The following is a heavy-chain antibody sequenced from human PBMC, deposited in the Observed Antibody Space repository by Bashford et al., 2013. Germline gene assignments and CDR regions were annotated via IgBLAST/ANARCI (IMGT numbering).Heavy chain of an antibody. CDR3: AREKSGSYGAFDI. J-gene: IGHJ3*02. V-gene: IGHV3-11*05. CDR2: ISSSTTNI. Sequence: GGSLRLSCAASGFTFSDYYMTWIRQAPGKGLEWISHISSSTTNIKYADSVKDRFTISRDNPKNSLYLQMNSLRAEDTAVYYCAREKSGSYGAFDIWGQGTMVTVSS. D-gene: IGHD1-26*01. CDR1: GFTFSDYY.